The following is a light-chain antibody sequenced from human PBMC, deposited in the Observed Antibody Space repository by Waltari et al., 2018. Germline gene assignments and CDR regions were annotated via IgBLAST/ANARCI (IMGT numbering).Light chain of an antibody. CDR1: SSDVVYYNL. Sequence: QSALTQPASLSGSPGQSITISCTGTSSDVVYYNLVSWYQQHPGKAPKLMIYEVNKRPSGVSNRLSASKSCNTASLTISALQDEDEADYHCCSYAGGSTFVVFGGGTKLTVL. J-gene: IGLJ2*01. V-gene: IGLV2-23*02. CDR2: EVN. CDR3: CSYAGGSTFVV.